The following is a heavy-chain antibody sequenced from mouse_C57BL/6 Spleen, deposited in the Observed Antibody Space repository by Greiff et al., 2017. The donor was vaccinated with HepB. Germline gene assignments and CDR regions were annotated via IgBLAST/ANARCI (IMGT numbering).Heavy chain of an antibody. CDR1: GYAFSSSW. CDR3: AKLHYAMDY. D-gene: IGHD1-1*01. Sequence: QVQLQQSGPELVKPGASVKISCKASGYAFSSSWMNWVKQRPGKGLEWIGRIYPGDGDTNYNGKFKGKATLTADKSSSTAYLQLSSLTSEDSAVYFCAKLHYAMDYWGRGTSVTVSS. V-gene: IGHV1-82*01. CDR2: IYPGDGDT. J-gene: IGHJ4*01.